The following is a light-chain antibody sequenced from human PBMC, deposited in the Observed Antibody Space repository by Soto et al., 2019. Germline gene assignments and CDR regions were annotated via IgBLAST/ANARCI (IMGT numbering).Light chain of an antibody. J-gene: IGKJ4*01. CDR3: QQLSRYPLT. Sequence: DIQMTQSPSSLSASVGDRVSITCRASQALSNYLAWYQQKPGKAPDLLIYSASTLQSGVPSRFSGSGSETEFSLTIRALQPEDFATYYCQQLSRYPLTFGGGTKGDIK. V-gene: IGKV1-9*01. CDR1: QALSNY. CDR2: SAS.